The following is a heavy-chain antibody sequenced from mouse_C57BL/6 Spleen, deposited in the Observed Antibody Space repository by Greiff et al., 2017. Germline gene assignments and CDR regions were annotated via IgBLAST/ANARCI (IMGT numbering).Heavy chain of an antibody. CDR3: ARELPGLAY. CDR2: ISDGGSYT. CDR1: GFTFSSYA. V-gene: IGHV5-4*01. D-gene: IGHD2-12*01. J-gene: IGHJ3*01. Sequence: EVMLVESGGGLVKPGGSLKLSCAASGFTFSSYAMSWVRQTPEKRLEWVATISDGGSYTYYPDNVKGRFTISRDNAKNNLYLQMSHLKSEDTAMYYCARELPGLAYWGQGTLVTVSA.